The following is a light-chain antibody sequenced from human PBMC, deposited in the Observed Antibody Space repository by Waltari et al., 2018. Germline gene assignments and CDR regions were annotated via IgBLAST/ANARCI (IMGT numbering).Light chain of an antibody. CDR3: QQYGSSPWT. J-gene: IGKJ2*01. Sequence: EIVLTQSPGTLSLSPGERATLSCRASQRVSSNYLAWYQQKPGQAPRLLIYGASSWATGIPDRFSGSGSGTDFTLTISRLEPEDFAVYYCQQYGSSPWTFGQGTKLEIK. CDR1: QRVSSNY. CDR2: GAS. V-gene: IGKV3-20*01.